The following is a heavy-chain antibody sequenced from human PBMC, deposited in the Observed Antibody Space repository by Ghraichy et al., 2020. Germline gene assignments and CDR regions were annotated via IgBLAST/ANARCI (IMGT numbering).Heavy chain of an antibody. D-gene: IGHD2-21*02. V-gene: IGHV4-61*01. CDR1: GGSVSSGSHH. CDR3: ARVMTSYCGGDCYSHYLDF. CDR2: IYHTGST. Sequence: SETLSLTCTVSGGSVSSGSHHWSWIRQPPGKGLEWIGSIYHTGSTNYNPSLKSRVTISVDTSKNQFSLKLRTVTAADTAVYYCARVMTSYCGGDCYSHYLDFWGQGTLVTASS. J-gene: IGHJ4*02.